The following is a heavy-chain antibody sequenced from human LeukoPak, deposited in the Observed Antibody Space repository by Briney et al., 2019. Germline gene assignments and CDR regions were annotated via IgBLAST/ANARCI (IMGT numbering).Heavy chain of an antibody. CDR2: ISYDGSNK. CDR3: AKEPAAYYDGDI. CDR1: GFTFSSYG. J-gene: IGHJ3*02. D-gene: IGHD3-22*01. V-gene: IGHV3-30*18. Sequence: GGSLRLSCAASGFTFSSYGMHWVRQAPGKGLEWVAVISYDGSNKYYADSVKGRFTISRDNSKNTLYLQMNSLRAEDTAVYYCAKEPAAYYDGDIWGQGTMVTVSS.